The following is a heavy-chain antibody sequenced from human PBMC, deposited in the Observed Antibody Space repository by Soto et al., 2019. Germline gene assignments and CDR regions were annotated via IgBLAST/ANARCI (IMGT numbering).Heavy chain of an antibody. CDR2: TYPGDSDA. Sequence: GESLKISCKASGYSFTNYWIGWVRQMPGKGLEWVGITYPGDSDARYSPSFQGRVSISVDKSINTAYLQWSSLKASDTAMYYCGRHFYDYLDTWGRGTLVTVSS. CDR1: GYSFTNYW. V-gene: IGHV5-51*01. J-gene: IGHJ4*02. CDR3: GRHFYDYLDT. D-gene: IGHD3-16*01.